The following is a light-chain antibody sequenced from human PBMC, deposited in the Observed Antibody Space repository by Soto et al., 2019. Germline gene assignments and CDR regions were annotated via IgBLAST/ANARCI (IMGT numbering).Light chain of an antibody. J-gene: IGLJ1*01. Sequence: QSVLTQPRSVSGSPGQSVTVSCTGTSSDVGGYNYVSWFQHHPGKAPKLMIYDVTKRPSGVPDRFSGSKSGNTASLTIPGLQAEDEADYYCCSYAGSYTYVFGTGTKVTVL. CDR3: CSYAGSYTYV. CDR1: SSDVGGYNY. V-gene: IGLV2-11*01. CDR2: DVT.